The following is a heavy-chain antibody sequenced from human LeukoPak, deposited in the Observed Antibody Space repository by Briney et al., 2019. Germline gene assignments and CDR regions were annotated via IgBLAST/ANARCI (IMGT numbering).Heavy chain of an antibody. D-gene: IGHD3-10*01. V-gene: IGHV4-34*01. CDR2: INHSGST. CDR1: GGSFSGYY. Sequence: SETLSLTCAVYGGSFSGYYWSWIRQPPGKGLEWMGEINHSGSTNYNPSLKSRVTISVDTSKNQFSLKLSSVTAADTAVYYCARGPRLWFGELFSLFFDYWGQGTLVTVSS. CDR3: ARGPRLWFGELFSLFFDY. J-gene: IGHJ4*02.